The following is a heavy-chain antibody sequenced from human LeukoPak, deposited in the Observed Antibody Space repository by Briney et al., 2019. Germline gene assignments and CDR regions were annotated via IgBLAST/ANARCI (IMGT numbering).Heavy chain of an antibody. CDR3: ARDLGSYDSSGYLWAYAFDI. V-gene: IGHV4-4*07. Sequence: KASETLSLTCTVSGDSISSYYWSWIRQPAGKGLEWIGRIHTSAGTSYNPSLKSRVTMSVDTSENQFSLKLSSVTAADTAVYYCARDLGSYDSSGYLWAYAFDIWGQGTMVTVSS. CDR2: IHTSAGT. D-gene: IGHD3-22*01. J-gene: IGHJ3*02. CDR1: GDSISSYY.